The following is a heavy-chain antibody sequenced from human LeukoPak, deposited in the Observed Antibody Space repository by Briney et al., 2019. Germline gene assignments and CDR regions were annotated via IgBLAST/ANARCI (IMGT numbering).Heavy chain of an antibody. D-gene: IGHD3-10*01. Sequence: PGGSLRLSCAASGFTFSSYAMSWVRQAPGKGLEWVSAISGSGGSTYYADSVKGRFTISRDNSKNTLYLQMNSLRAEDTAVYYCANYYGSGSYYRTGLFDYWGQGTLVTVSS. CDR2: ISGSGGST. CDR3: ANYYGSGSYYRTGLFDY. J-gene: IGHJ4*02. CDR1: GFTFSSYA. V-gene: IGHV3-23*01.